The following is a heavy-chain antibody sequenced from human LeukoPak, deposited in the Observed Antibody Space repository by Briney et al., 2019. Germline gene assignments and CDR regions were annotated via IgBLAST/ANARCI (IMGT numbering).Heavy chain of an antibody. V-gene: IGHV4-59*01. J-gene: IGHJ6*03. Sequence: SETLSLICTVSGGSISSYYWSWIRQPPGKGLEWIGYIYYSGSTNYNPSLKSRVTISVDTSKNQFSLKLSSVTAADTAVYYCARDRDGYNYVRGYYYMDVWGKGTTVTVSS. CDR3: ARDRDGYNYVRGYYYMDV. CDR1: GGSISSYY. CDR2: IYYSGST. D-gene: IGHD5-24*01.